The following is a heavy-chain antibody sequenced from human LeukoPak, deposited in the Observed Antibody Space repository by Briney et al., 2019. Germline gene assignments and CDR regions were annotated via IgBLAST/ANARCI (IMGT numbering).Heavy chain of an antibody. D-gene: IGHD2-2*01. Sequence: SETLSLTCAVSGYSISIGYNWGWIRQPLGKGLEWIGSFYHSGSTYYNASLKSRVTISVDTSKNQFSLKLSSVTAADTAVYYCAKVVPNPDAFHIWGQGTVVTVSS. CDR2: FYHSGST. CDR3: AKVVPNPDAFHI. V-gene: IGHV4-38-2*01. J-gene: IGHJ3*02. CDR1: GYSISIGYN.